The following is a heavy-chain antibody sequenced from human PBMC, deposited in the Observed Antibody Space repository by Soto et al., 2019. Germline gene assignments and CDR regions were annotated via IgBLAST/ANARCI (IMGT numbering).Heavy chain of an antibody. CDR2: INHSGST. V-gene: IGHV4-34*01. D-gene: IGHD3-22*01. CDR3: ARYPRLGHYYDSSGHSRGAFDI. J-gene: IGHJ3*02. Sequence: PSETLSLTCAVYGGSFSGYYWSWIRQPPGKGLEWIGEINHSGSTNYNPSLKSRVTISVDTSKNQFSLKLSSVTAADTAVYYCARYPRLGHYYDSSGHSRGAFDIWGQGTMVTVSS. CDR1: GGSFSGYY.